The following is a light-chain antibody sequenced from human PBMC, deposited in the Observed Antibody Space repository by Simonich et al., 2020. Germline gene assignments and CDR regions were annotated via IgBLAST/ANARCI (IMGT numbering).Light chain of an antibody. Sequence: QSALTQPASVSGSPGQSITISCTGTSSDVGSYNLVSWYQQHPGKAPKLMIYDLSNRPSGVSNRFSGSKSGNTASLTISGLQAEDEADYYCSSYTSSSTLVFGGGTKLTVL. CDR3: SSYTSSSTLV. V-gene: IGLV2-14*02. CDR2: DLS. J-gene: IGLJ2*01. CDR1: SSDVGSYNL.